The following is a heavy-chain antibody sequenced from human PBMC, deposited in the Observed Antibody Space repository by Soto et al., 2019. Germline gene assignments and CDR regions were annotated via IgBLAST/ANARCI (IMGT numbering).Heavy chain of an antibody. CDR1: GFIFSSYS. CDR2: ISSSGSHA. J-gene: IGHJ4*02. V-gene: IGHV3-21*01. CDR3: ARDRDGYNPVDY. D-gene: IGHD1-1*01. Sequence: EVQLVESGGGLVKPGGSLRLSCAASGFIFSSYSMNWVRQAPGKGLEWVSCISSSGSHAYYADSVKGRFTISRDNAKESLYLQMNILRAEDTAVYYCARDRDGYNPVDYWGQGTLVTVSS.